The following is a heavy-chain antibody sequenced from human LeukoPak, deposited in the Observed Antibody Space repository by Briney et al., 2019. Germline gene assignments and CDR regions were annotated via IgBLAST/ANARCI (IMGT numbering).Heavy chain of an antibody. V-gene: IGHV3-30*02. CDR1: GFTFSSYG. Sequence: PGGSLRLSCAASGFTFSSYGMHWVRQAPGKGLEWVAFIRYDGSNKYYADSVKGRFTISRDNSKNTLYLQMNSLRAEDTAVHYCAKVKQSLRPNWFDPWGQGTLVTVSS. J-gene: IGHJ5*02. CDR3: AKVKQSLRPNWFDP. CDR2: IRYDGSNK. D-gene: IGHD4-11*01.